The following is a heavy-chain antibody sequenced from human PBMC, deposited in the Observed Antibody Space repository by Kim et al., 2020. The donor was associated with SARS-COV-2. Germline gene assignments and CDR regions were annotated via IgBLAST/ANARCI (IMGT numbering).Heavy chain of an antibody. J-gene: IGHJ1*01. CDR3: ARADDYDISDYYGFFHR. D-gene: IGHD3-22*01. Sequence: VKGRFTISRGDAKNTLYLQMNSLRPEDTAVYYCARADDYDISDYYGFFHRWDQGALVTVSS. V-gene: IGHV3-74*01.